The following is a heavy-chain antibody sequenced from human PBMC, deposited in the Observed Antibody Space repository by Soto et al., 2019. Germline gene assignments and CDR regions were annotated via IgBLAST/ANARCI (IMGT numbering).Heavy chain of an antibody. J-gene: IGHJ6*03. Sequence: EASVKVSCKASGYTFTGYYMHWVRQAPGQGLEWMGWINPNSGGTNYAQKFQGWVTMTRDTSISTAYMELSRLRSDDTAVYYCARGNYYGSGSYTYYYYYMDVWGKGTTVTVSS. CDR2: INPNSGGT. D-gene: IGHD3-10*01. CDR3: ARGNYYGSGSYTYYYYYMDV. V-gene: IGHV1-2*04. CDR1: GYTFTGYY.